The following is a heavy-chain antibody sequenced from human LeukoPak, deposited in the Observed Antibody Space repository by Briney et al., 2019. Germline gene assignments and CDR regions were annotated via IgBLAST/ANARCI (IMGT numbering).Heavy chain of an antibody. CDR2: IYTSGST. V-gene: IGHV4-4*07. J-gene: IGHJ6*02. Sequence: SETLSLTCTVSGGSISSYCWSWIRQPAGKGLEWIGRIYTSGSTNYNPSLKSRVTMSVDTSKNQFSLKLSSVTAADTAVYYCARDGQDYYYYGMDVWGQGPTVTVSS. CDR3: ARDGQDYYYYGMDV. D-gene: IGHD2-15*01. CDR1: GGSISSYC.